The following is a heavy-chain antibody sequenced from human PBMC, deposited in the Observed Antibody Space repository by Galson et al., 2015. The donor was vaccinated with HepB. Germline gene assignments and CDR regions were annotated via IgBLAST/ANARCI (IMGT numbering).Heavy chain of an antibody. D-gene: IGHD2-2*01. V-gene: IGHV1-46*01. J-gene: IGHJ4*02. CDR3: ARDYCSSTSCYSFDY. CDR2: INPSGGST. Sequence: SVKVSCKASGYTFTSYYTHWVRQAPGQGLEWMGIINPSGGSTSYAQKFQGRVTMTRDTSTSTVYMELSSLRSEDTAVYYCARDYCSSTSCYSFDYWGQGTLVTVSS. CDR1: GYTFTSYY.